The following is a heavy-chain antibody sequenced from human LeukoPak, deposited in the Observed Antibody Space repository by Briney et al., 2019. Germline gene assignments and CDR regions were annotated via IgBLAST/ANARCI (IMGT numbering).Heavy chain of an antibody. D-gene: IGHD6-13*01. CDR1: GYSISSGYH. CDR2: VFQSGST. Sequence: PSETLSLTCGVSGYSISSGYHWGWIRQPPGKGLEWLGSVFQSGSTYYNPSLKSRVTISVDTSKNQFSLKLSSVTAADTAVYYCVRERSSSWFIEFWGQGILVAVSS. CDR3: VRERSSSWFIEF. J-gene: IGHJ4*02. V-gene: IGHV4-38-2*02.